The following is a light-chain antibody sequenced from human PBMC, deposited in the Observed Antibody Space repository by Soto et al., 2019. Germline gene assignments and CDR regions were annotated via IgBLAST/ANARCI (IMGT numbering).Light chain of an antibody. Sequence: QSVLTQPASVSGSPGQSITISCTGTSSNVGGYNYVSWYQQHPGKAPKLMIYDVSNRPSGVSNRFSGSKSGNTASLTISGLQDDDEAAYYCSSYTSSSTPYVFGTGTKLTVL. CDR3: SSYTSSSTPYV. CDR1: SSNVGGYNY. V-gene: IGLV2-14*01. J-gene: IGLJ1*01. CDR2: DVS.